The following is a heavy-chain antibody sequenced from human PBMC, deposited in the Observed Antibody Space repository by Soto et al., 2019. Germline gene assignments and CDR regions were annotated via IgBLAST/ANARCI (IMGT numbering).Heavy chain of an antibody. CDR1: GFTFSNAW. J-gene: IGHJ5*02. D-gene: IGHD4-17*01. Sequence: EVQLVESGGGLVKPGGSLRFSCAASGFTFSNAWMNWVRQAPGKGLEWVGRIKSKTDGGTTDYAAPVKGRFTISRDDSKNTLYLQINSLKIEDTALYYCTTDPTGGWFDPWGQGTLVTVSS. CDR3: TTDPTGGWFDP. V-gene: IGHV3-15*07. CDR2: IKSKTDGGTT.